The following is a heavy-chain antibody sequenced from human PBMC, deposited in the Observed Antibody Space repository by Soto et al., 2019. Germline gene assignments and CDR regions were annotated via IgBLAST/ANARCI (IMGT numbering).Heavy chain of an antibody. CDR3: ARDLMVRGRSYYGMDG. V-gene: IGHV3-33*01. CDR2: IWSDGSNE. J-gene: IGHJ6*02. D-gene: IGHD3-10*01. Sequence: QVQLVESGGGVVQPGMSLRLSCAASGFTFSTYGVHWVRQAPGKGLEWVAVIWSDGSNEYYADSLKGRFTISRDNSKNTRPLQMGSLATEDTAVYYCARDLMVRGRSYYGMDGWGQGTTASVSS. CDR1: GFTFSTYG.